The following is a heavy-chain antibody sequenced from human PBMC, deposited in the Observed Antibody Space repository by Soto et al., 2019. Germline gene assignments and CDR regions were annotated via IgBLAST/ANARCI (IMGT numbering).Heavy chain of an antibody. CDR3: AKSGWLVNYFDC. J-gene: IGHJ4*02. Sequence: GGSLRLSCAASGFTFSSYAMHWVRQAPGKGLEWVAVISYDGSNKYYADSVKGRFTISRDNSKNTLYLQMNSLRAEDTAVYFCAKSGWLVNYFDCWGQGILVT. D-gene: IGHD6-19*01. V-gene: IGHV3-30-3*01. CDR1: GFTFSSYA. CDR2: ISYDGSNK.